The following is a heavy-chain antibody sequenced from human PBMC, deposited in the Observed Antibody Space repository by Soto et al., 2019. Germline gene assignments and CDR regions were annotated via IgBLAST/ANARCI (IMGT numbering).Heavy chain of an antibody. Sequence: QGQLQESGPGLVNPSETLSLTCTVSGDSISSYHWGWIRQSPGKGLEWIGYIYNSGNTNYNPSLKSRVTISIDMSTNQFSLKLSSVTAADSAVYYCARVRISTVSTTYYFDYWGQGTLVTVSS. V-gene: IGHV4-59*01. CDR2: IYNSGNT. D-gene: IGHD4-17*01. CDR1: GDSISSYH. CDR3: ARVRISTVSTTYYFDY. J-gene: IGHJ4*02.